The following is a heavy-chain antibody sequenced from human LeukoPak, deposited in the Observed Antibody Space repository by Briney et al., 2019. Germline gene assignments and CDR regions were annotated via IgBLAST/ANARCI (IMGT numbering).Heavy chain of an antibody. CDR3: ARGVTVRGGPFDI. CDR2: IYGDVDT. D-gene: IGHD2-21*02. Sequence: GGSLRLSCAASGFSVISYYMNWVRQAPGKGLEWVSLIYGDVDTYYADSVKGRFIISRDNSKYTLHIQMNSLRAEDTAIYYCARGVTVRGGPFDIWGQGTMVTVSS. J-gene: IGHJ3*02. V-gene: IGHV3-53*01. CDR1: GFSVISYY.